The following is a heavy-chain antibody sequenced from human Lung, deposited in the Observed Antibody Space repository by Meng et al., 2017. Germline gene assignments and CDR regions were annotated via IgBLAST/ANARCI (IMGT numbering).Heavy chain of an antibody. Sequence: QVQSEQGGAGLLQPSETLSLTCVVSGGSFSDYYWSWIRQPPGKGLEWIGEINHSGSTNYNPSLESRATISVDTSQNNLSLKLSSVTAADSAVYYCARGPTTMAHDFDYWGQGTLVTVSS. V-gene: IGHV4-34*01. CDR2: INHSGST. D-gene: IGHD4-11*01. CDR3: ARGPTTMAHDFDY. J-gene: IGHJ4*02. CDR1: GGSFSDYY.